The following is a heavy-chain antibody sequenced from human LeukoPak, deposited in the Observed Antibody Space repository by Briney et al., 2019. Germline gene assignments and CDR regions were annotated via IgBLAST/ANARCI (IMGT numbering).Heavy chain of an antibody. D-gene: IGHD3-10*01. CDR1: GFTFTSYW. J-gene: IGHJ6*02. Sequence: GGSLRLSCASSGFTFTSYWMTWVRQAAGKGLEWVANIRQDGSEKYHVDSVKGRFTISRDNAKNSLYLQMNSLRAEDTAVYYCARDMKDLITMVRGVIPYYYGMDVWGQGTTVTVSS. CDR3: ARDMKDLITMVRGVIPYYYGMDV. V-gene: IGHV3-7*01. CDR2: IRQDGSEK.